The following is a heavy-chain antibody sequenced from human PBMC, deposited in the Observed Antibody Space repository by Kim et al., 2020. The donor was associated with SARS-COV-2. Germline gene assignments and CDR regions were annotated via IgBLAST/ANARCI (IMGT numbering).Heavy chain of an antibody. Sequence: ASVKVSCKASGYTFTSYYMHWVRQAPGQGLEWMGIINPSGGSTSYAQKFQGRVTMTRDTSTSTVYMELSSLRSEDTAVYYCARGGGVVVAAKESYYYGMDVWGQGTTVTVSS. CDR1: GYTFTSYY. CDR2: INPSGGST. V-gene: IGHV1-46*01. J-gene: IGHJ6*02. CDR3: ARGGGVVVAAKESYYYGMDV. D-gene: IGHD2-15*01.